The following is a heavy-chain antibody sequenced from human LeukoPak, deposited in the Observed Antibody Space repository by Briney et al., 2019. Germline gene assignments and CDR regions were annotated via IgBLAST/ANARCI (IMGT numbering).Heavy chain of an antibody. D-gene: IGHD6-13*01. CDR1: GFTFSTYG. V-gene: IGHV3-30*03. Sequence: GGSLRLSCAASGFTFSTYGMHWVRQAPGKGLEWVAVISYDGSDKYYADPVKGRFTISRDNSKNTLYLQMNSLRTEDTAVYYCARPTIAAAGNFEYWGQGTLVTVSS. CDR3: ARPTIAAAGNFEY. CDR2: ISYDGSDK. J-gene: IGHJ4*02.